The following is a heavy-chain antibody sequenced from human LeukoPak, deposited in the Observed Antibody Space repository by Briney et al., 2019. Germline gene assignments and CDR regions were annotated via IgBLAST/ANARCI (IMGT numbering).Heavy chain of an antibody. J-gene: IGHJ4*02. CDR3: AKADSAHYYDSSGLDY. CDR1: GFTFDDYA. V-gene: IGHV3-9*01. CDR2: ISWNSGSI. Sequence: GGSLRLSCAASGFTFDDYAMHWVRQVPGKGLEWVSGISWNSGSIGYADSVKGRFTISRDNAKNSLYLQMNSLRAEDTALYYCAKADSAHYYDSSGLDYWGQGTLVTVSS. D-gene: IGHD3-22*01.